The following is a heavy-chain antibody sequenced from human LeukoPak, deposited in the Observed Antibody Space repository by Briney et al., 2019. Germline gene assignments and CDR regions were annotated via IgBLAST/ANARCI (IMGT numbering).Heavy chain of an antibody. CDR3: ARVGGSGWYAFDY. CDR2: TYYRSQLYN. J-gene: IGHJ4*02. D-gene: IGHD6-19*01. V-gene: IGHV6-1*01. CDR1: GDIVSSNSAT. Sequence: SQTLSLTCAISGDIVSSNSATWNWIRQSPSRGLEWLGRTYYRSQLYNDYAVSVKSRITINPDTSKNQFSLQLNSVTPEDTAVYYCARVGGSGWYAFDYWGQGTLVIVSS.